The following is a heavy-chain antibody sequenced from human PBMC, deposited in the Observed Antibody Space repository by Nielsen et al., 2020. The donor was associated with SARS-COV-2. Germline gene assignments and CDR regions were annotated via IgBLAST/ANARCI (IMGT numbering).Heavy chain of an antibody. CDR2: SDYSGGT. Sequence: WIRQPPGKGLEWIGYSDYSGGTYYNPTLKSRPIISVDTSKKQFALQLSSVTAADTAVYYCARKLGYCSSTSCYPIYYYMDVWGKGTTVTVSS. J-gene: IGHJ6*03. D-gene: IGHD2-2*01. CDR3: ARKLGYCSSTSCYPIYYYMDV. V-gene: IGHV4-31*02.